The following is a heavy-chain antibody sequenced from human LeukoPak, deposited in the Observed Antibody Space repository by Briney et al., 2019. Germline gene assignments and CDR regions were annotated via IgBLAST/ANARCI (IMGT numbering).Heavy chain of an antibody. CDR2: ISSSSSYI. J-gene: IGHJ4*02. CDR3: ARAEVGATLDY. Sequence: GGSLGLSCAASGFTFKRFSIDLVRQAPGEGLGWVSSISSSSSYIYYADSVKGRFTISRDNAKNSLYLQMNSLRAEDTAVYYCARAEVGATLDYWGQGTLVTVSS. CDR1: GFTFKRFS. D-gene: IGHD1-26*01. V-gene: IGHV3-21*01.